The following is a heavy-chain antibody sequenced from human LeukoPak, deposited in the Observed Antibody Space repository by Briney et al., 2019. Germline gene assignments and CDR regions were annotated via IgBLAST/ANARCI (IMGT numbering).Heavy chain of an antibody. J-gene: IGHJ4*02. CDR1: GGTFSSYA. CDR2: VIPIFGTA. D-gene: IGHD2-8*01. Sequence: SVKVSCKASGGTFSSYAISRVRQAPGQGLEWMGGVIPIFGTANYAQKFQGRVTITTDESTSTAYMELSSLRSEDTAVYYCARYIVPYPPDYWGQGTLVTVSS. V-gene: IGHV1-69*05. CDR3: ARYIVPYPPDY.